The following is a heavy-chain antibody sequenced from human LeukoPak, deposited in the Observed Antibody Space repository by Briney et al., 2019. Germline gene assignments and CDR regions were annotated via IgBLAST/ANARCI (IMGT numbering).Heavy chain of an antibody. CDR3: ARDDPTTVTTGHAFDI. V-gene: IGHV4-4*07. D-gene: IGHD4-17*01. CDR2: IYTSGST. CDR1: GGSISSYY. J-gene: IGHJ3*02. Sequence: PSETLSLTCTVSGGSISSYYWSWIGQPAGKGLEWIGRIYTSGSTNYNPSLKSRVTMSVDTSKNQFSLKLSSVTAADTAVYYCARDDPTTVTTGHAFDIWGQGTMVTVSS.